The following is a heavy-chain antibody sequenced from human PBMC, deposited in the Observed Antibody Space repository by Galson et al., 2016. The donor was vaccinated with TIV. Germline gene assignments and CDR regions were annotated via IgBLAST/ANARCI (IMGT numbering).Heavy chain of an antibody. CDR3: ARDRKYYDILTAGNSYYGMDV. CDR2: IWYDGNDK. J-gene: IGHJ6*02. D-gene: IGHD3-9*01. Sequence: SLRLSCAASGFTFSSYDMHWVRQAPGKGLQWVAVIWYDGNDKYYADSVKGRFTISRDNSKNTLYLKMNSLRVEDTAVYYCARDRKYYDILTAGNSYYGMDVWGQGTTVTVSS. CDR1: GFTFSSYD. V-gene: IGHV3-33*01.